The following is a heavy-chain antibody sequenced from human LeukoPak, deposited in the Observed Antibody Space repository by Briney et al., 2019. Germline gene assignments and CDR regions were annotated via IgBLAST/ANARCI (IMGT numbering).Heavy chain of an antibody. J-gene: IGHJ3*02. Sequence: LEWIGYVFHSGTTNYSTSLKSRVTISLDTSKKLIYLRLASVTAADTALYYCARRMATVTDAFDIWGRGTMVSVSS. V-gene: IGHV4-59*08. D-gene: IGHD5-24*01. CDR2: VFHSGTT. CDR3: ARRMATVTDAFDI.